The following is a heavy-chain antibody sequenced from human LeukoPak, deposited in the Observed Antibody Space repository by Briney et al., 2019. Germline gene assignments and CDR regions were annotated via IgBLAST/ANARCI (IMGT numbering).Heavy chain of an antibody. CDR2: FDAEDGET. D-gene: IGHD3-22*01. CDR3: ATLTPYYYDSRGYYYFDY. Sequence: ASVKVSCKVSGYTLTELSMHWVRQAPGKGLEWMGGFDAEDGETIYAQKLQGRVTMTEDTSTYTAYMELSSLRSEDTAVYYCATLTPYYYDSRGYYYFDYWGQGTLVTVSS. J-gene: IGHJ4*02. V-gene: IGHV1-24*01. CDR1: GYTLTELS.